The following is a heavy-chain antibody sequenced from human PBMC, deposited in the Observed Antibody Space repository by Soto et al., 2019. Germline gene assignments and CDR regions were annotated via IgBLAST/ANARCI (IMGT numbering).Heavy chain of an antibody. D-gene: IGHD3-3*01. CDR2: ISSSSSYI. V-gene: IGHV3-21*01. CDR1: GFTFSSYS. Sequence: EVQLVASGGGLVKPGGSLRLSCAASGFTFSSYSMNWVRQAPGKGLEWVSSISSSSSYIYYADSVTGRFTISRDNAKNSLSWQMNSLRAADTAVYYCARDRDYDFGSGSNAFDIWGQGTMVTFSA. CDR3: ARDRDYDFGSGSNAFDI. J-gene: IGHJ3*02.